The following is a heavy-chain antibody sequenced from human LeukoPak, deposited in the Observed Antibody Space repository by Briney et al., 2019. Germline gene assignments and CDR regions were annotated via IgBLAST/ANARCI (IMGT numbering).Heavy chain of an antibody. CDR3: AKDVEGSYYGSGSYTLYYFDY. D-gene: IGHD3-10*01. J-gene: IGHJ4*02. CDR1: GFTFSSYA. CDR2: ISGSGGST. Sequence: GGSLRLSCAASGFTFSSYAMSWVRQAPGKGLEWVSAISGSGGSTYYADSVKGRFTISRDNSKNTLYLQMNSLRAEDTAVYYCAKDVEGSYYGSGSYTLYYFDYWGQGTLVTVFS. V-gene: IGHV3-23*01.